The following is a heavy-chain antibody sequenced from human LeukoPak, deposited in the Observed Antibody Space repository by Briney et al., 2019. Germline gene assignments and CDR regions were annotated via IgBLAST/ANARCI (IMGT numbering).Heavy chain of an antibody. CDR3: AKDLNYAFDY. J-gene: IGHJ4*02. CDR1: GFTFRSYA. Sequence: SGGSLRLSCAASGFTFRSYAMSWVRQAPGNGLEWVSALSGSGDKTFYADSVKGRFTISRDNAKNTLYLQMRSLMTEDTAVYYCAKDLNYAFDYWGQGTLVTVSS. D-gene: IGHD2-2*01. CDR2: LSGSGDKT. V-gene: IGHV3-23*01.